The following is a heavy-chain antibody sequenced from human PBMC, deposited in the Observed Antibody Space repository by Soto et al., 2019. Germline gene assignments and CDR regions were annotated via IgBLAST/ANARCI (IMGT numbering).Heavy chain of an antibody. D-gene: IGHD4-17*01. CDR2: IYYSGST. CDR3: ARHPPYGPLDY. V-gene: IGHV4-39*01. CDR1: GDSGGFISSSSYH. Sequence: QLQLQESGPGLVKPSETLSLTCTVSGDSGGFISSSSYHWGWVRQPPWKGLEWIGNIYYSGSTYYNPSLQSRVTISGDTSKNQFSLRLTSVTAADTAVYSWARHPPYGPLDYWGQGTLVTVSS. J-gene: IGHJ4*02.